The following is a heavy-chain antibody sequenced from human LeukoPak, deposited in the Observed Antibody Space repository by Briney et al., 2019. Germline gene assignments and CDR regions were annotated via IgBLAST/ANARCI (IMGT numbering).Heavy chain of an antibody. Sequence: PSETLSLTCAVSGYSISSGNYWGWIRQPPGKGLDWIATMDHSGNTYYNPSLKSRLTISVDTSKNQFSLRLSSVTAADTAVYYCAKQGHTVVTHFDTWGQGTLVTVSS. D-gene: IGHD4-23*01. V-gene: IGHV4-38-2*01. J-gene: IGHJ4*02. CDR3: AKQGHTVVTHFDT. CDR1: GYSISSGNY. CDR2: MDHSGNT.